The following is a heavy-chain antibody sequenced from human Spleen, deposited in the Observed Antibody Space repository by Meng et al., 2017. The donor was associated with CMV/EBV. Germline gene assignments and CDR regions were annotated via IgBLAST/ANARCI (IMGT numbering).Heavy chain of an antibody. V-gene: IGHV4-30-4*01. Sequence: VSGGSNSSGGYYWSWIRQPPGKGLEWIGYTYYSGSTYYNPSLKSRVTISVDTSKDQFSLKLSSVTAADTAVYYCARGSSGSYYNEDYWGQGTLVTVSS. CDR2: TYYSGST. CDR1: GGSNSSGGYY. CDR3: ARGSSGSYYNEDY. D-gene: IGHD3-10*01. J-gene: IGHJ4*02.